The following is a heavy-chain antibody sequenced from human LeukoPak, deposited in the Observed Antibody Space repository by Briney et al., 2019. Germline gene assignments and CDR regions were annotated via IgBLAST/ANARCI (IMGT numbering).Heavy chain of an antibody. CDR1: GFTFSSYS. J-gene: IGHJ4*02. Sequence: PGGSLRLSCAASGFTFSSYSMNWVRQAPGKGLEWVSSISSSSSYIYYADSVKGRFTISRDNAKNSLYLQMNSLRAEDTAVYYCARVPDSHIMITFGGVIAPLFDYWGQGTLVTVSS. CDR2: ISSSSSYI. CDR3: ARVPDSHIMITFGGVIAPLFDY. D-gene: IGHD3-16*02. V-gene: IGHV3-21*01.